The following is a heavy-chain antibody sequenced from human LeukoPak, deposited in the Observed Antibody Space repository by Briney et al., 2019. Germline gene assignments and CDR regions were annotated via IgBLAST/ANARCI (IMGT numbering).Heavy chain of an antibody. V-gene: IGHV3-23*01. J-gene: IGHJ6*03. Sequence: GGSLRLSCAASGFTFSSYDMTWVRQTPGKGLEWVTLISRSGGTTYYADSVKGRFTISRDNSKNTLYLQMNSLRGEDTAEYYCAKRGGTESFYYFYYMDVWGKGTTVTVSS. D-gene: IGHD2-15*01. CDR3: AKRGGTESFYYFYYMDV. CDR2: ISRSGGTT. CDR1: GFTFSSYD.